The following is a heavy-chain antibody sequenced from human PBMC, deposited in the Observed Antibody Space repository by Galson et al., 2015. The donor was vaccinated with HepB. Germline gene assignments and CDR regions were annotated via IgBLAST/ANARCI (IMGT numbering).Heavy chain of an antibody. CDR1: GFPFSNYG. V-gene: IGHV3-30*02. CDR2: IRYAGNSK. J-gene: IGHJ6*02. D-gene: IGHD6-13*01. CDR3: AKGVPYGRSWYGSMDV. Sequence: SLRLSCATSGFPFSNYGVHWVRQAPGTGLEWVAFIRYAGNSKYYADSVKGRFTTSRDNSKDTLDLQMSSLRVEDTAEYYCAKGVPYGRSWYGSMDVWGQGTTVTASS.